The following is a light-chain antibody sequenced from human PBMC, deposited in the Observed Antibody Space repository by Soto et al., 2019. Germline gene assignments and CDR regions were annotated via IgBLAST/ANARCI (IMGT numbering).Light chain of an antibody. CDR2: LEVSGSY. CDR1: SGHSSYI. J-gene: IGLJ2*01. CDR3: ETWDNNILV. V-gene: IGLV4-60*02. Sequence: QTVVTQSSSASASLGSSVKLTCTLSSGHSSYIIAWHQQQPGKAPRYLMKLEVSGSYNKGSGVPDRFSGSSSGADRYLTISNLQVEDEADYYCETWDNNILVFGGGTKLTVL.